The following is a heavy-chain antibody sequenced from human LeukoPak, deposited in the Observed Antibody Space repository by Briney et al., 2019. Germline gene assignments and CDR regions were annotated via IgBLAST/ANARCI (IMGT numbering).Heavy chain of an antibody. V-gene: IGHV1-18*01. CDR2: ISAYNGNT. CDR3: ARDRIPYYDFWSGYYTGIEYFQH. CDR1: GYTFTSYG. Sequence: ASVKVSCKASGYTFTSYGIRWVRQAPGQGLEWMGWISAYNGNTNYAQKLQGRVTMTTDTSTSTAYMELRSLRSDDTAVYYRARDRIPYYDFWSGYYTGIEYFQHWGQGTLVTVSS. J-gene: IGHJ1*01. D-gene: IGHD3-3*01.